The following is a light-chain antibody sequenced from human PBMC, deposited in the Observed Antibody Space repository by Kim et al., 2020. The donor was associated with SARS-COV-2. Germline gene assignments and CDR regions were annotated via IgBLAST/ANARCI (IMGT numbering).Light chain of an antibody. CDR2: NNN. V-gene: IGLV1-44*01. CDR1: SFNIGRNT. J-gene: IGLJ3*02. Sequence: GQRFTISCSASSFNIGRNTVKWYQQTPGTAPKLLIYNNNKRPSGVPDRFSASKSGTSASLAISGLQSEDEADHYCAAWDDSLNAWVFGGGTQLTVL. CDR3: AAWDDSLNAWV.